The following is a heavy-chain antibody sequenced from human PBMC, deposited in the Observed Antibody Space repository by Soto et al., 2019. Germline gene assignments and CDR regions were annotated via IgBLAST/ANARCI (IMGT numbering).Heavy chain of an antibody. D-gene: IGHD2-2*01. CDR3: ARRGSSTSLDY. CDR2: IHYSGST. V-gene: IGHV4-39*01. CDR1: GGSITSSSYL. Sequence: ETLSLTCTVSGGSITSSSYLWGWIRQPPGKGLEWIGNIHYSGSTYYNPSLKSRATISVDTSKNQFSLNLSSVTAADTAVYYCARRGSSTSLDYWGQGTLVTVSS. J-gene: IGHJ4*02.